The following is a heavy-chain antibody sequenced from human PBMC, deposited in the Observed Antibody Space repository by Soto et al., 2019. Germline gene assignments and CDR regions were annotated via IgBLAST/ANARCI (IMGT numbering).Heavy chain of an antibody. V-gene: IGHV4-59*01. CDR3: ARVRDGTTIWFDP. CDR1: GGSISSYY. D-gene: IGHD4-4*01. Sequence: SETLSLTCTVSGGSISSYYWSWIRQPPGKGLEWIGYIYYSGSTNYNPSLKSRVTISVDTSKNQFSLKLSSVTAADTAVYYCARVRDGTTIWFDPWGQGTLVTVSS. J-gene: IGHJ5*02. CDR2: IYYSGST.